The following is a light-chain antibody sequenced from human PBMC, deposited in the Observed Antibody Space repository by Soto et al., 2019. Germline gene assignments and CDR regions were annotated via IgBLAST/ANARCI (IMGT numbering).Light chain of an antibody. CDR3: QQYGTSPYT. Sequence: EIVLTQSPGTLSLSPGERATLSCRASQSVSSSYLAWYQQKPGQAPRLLIYSASSRATGIPDRFSGSGSGTDFTLTISRLEPEDFAVYYCQQYGTSPYTFGQGTTLDIK. CDR1: QSVSSSY. V-gene: IGKV3-20*01. J-gene: IGKJ2*01. CDR2: SAS.